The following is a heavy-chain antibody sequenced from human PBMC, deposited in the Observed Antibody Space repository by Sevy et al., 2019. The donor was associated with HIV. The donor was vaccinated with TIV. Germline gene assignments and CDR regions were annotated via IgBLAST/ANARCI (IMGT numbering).Heavy chain of an antibody. CDR2: ISGSGGST. CDR1: GFTFSSYA. Sequence: GGSLRLSCAASGFTFSSYAMSWVRQAPGKGLEWVSAISGSGGSTYYADSVKGRFTISRDNSKNTLYLQMNGLRAEDTAVYYCAKDSTVPKGVFDYWGQGTLVTVSS. J-gene: IGHJ4*02. CDR3: AKDSTVPKGVFDY. D-gene: IGHD4-17*01. V-gene: IGHV3-23*01.